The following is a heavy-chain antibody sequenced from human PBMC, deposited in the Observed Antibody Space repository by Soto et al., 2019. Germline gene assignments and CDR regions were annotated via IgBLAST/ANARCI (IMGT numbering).Heavy chain of an antibody. D-gene: IGHD6-19*01. J-gene: IGHJ6*03. CDR3: ARQRGESGVWYFAHYYYYVDV. CDR2: TYYSANT. CDR1: GGSISSSRYY. Sequence: QLQLQESGPGLVKPSETLSLTCTVSGGSISSSRYYWGWIRQSPGKGLEWIGTTYYSANTYYNPSLKSGVSIYVDPSKNRFSLMLSALTAADTAVYFCARQRGESGVWYFAHYYYYVDVWGKGTMVTVSS. V-gene: IGHV4-39*01.